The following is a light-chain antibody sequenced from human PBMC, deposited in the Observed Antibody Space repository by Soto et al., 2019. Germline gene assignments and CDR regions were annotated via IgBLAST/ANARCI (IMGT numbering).Light chain of an antibody. Sequence: DIQMTQSPSAMYASVGDRVTITCRASQDIDNYLAWFQQKPWMAPKRLIFTASSLESGVPSRFSGSGSGTEFALTISSLQPEDFATYYCLQHNSYPWTFGLGTKVEIK. V-gene: IGKV1-17*03. CDR2: TAS. J-gene: IGKJ1*01. CDR3: LQHNSYPWT. CDR1: QDIDNY.